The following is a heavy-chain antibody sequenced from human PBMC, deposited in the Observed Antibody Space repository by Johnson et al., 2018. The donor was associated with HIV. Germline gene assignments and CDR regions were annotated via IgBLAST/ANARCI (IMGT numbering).Heavy chain of an antibody. J-gene: IGHJ3*02. CDR2: ISYDGSSK. Sequence: QVQLVESGGGVVQPGGSLRLSCAASGFSFSSYGMHWVRQAPGKGLEWVALISYDGSSKYYADSVKGRFTISRANSKNTLYLQMNSLRAEDTAVYYCAREAYRALDIWGQGTMVTVSS. CDR1: GFSFSSYG. V-gene: IGHV3-30*19. D-gene: IGHD3-16*01. CDR3: AREAYRALDI.